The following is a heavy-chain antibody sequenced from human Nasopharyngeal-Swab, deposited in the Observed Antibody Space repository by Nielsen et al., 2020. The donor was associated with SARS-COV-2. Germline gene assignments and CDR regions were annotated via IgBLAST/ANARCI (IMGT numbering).Heavy chain of an antibody. Sequence: GGSLRPSCAASGFTFDDYGMSWVRQAPGKGLEWVSGINWNGGSTGYADSVKGRFTISRDNAKNSLYLQMNSLRAEDTALYHCAREHYYDSSGYYYYGMDVWGQGTTVTVSS. CDR3: AREHYYDSSGYYYYGMDV. D-gene: IGHD3-22*01. CDR1: GFTFDDYG. V-gene: IGHV3-20*01. CDR2: INWNGGST. J-gene: IGHJ6*02.